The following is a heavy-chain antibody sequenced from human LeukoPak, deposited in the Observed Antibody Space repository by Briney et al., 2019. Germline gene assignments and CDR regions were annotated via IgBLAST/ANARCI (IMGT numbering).Heavy chain of an antibody. Sequence: GGSLRLSCAASGFIFSNAWMNWVRQAPGKGREWVGRIKSKTEGGTTDYAAPVKGRFTISRDESQNTVDLQISSLTAEDTAMYFCTTTYIVASTRKFGDYWGQGTLVVVSS. J-gene: IGHJ4*02. D-gene: IGHD5-12*01. V-gene: IGHV3-15*01. CDR2: IKSKTEGGTT. CDR1: GFIFSNAW. CDR3: TTTYIVASTRKFGDY.